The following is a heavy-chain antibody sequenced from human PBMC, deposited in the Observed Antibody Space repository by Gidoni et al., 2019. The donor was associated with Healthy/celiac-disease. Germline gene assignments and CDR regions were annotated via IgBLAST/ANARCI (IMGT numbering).Heavy chain of an antibody. CDR3: ARGQGWFGETRYFQH. Sequence: QVQLQQWGAGLLTPSETLSLTCAVYGGSFSGYYWSGIRQPPGKGLEWIGEINHSGSTNYNPSLKSRVTRSVDTSKNQFSLKLSSVTAADTAVYYCARGQGWFGETRYFQHWGQGTLVTVSS. CDR1: GGSFSGYY. J-gene: IGHJ1*01. CDR2: INHSGST. V-gene: IGHV4-34*01. D-gene: IGHD3-10*01.